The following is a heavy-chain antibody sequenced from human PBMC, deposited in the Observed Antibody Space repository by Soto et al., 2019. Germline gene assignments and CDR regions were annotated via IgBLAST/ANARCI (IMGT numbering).Heavy chain of an antibody. J-gene: IGHJ3*02. CDR1: GGSFSGYY. CDR3: ARSREQWLVDAFDI. V-gene: IGHV4-34*01. D-gene: IGHD6-19*01. Sequence: QVQVQQWGAGLLKSSETLSLTCAVYGGSFSGYYWSWIRQSPGKGLEWIGEVNPTGSTKYNPSLKSRVTISVDTSKKQFSLNLNSVTAADTALYYCARSREQWLVDAFDIWGQGTMVTVSS. CDR2: VNPTGST.